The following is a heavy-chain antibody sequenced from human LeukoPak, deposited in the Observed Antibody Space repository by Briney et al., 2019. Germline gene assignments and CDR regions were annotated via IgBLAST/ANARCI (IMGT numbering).Heavy chain of an antibody. D-gene: IGHD6-19*01. CDR1: GFTFSDYY. CDR2: ISSSGSTI. V-gene: IGHV3-11*04. Sequence: KAGGSLRLSCAASGFTFSDYYMSWIRQAPGKGLEWVSYISSSGSTIYYADSVKGRFTISRDNAKNSLYLQMNSLRAEDTAVYYCARELQYSSGWYYFDYWGQGTLVTVSS. J-gene: IGHJ4*02. CDR3: ARELQYSSGWYYFDY.